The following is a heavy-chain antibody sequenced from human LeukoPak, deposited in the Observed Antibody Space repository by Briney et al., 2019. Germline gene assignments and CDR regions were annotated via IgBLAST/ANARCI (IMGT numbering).Heavy chain of an antibody. CDR2: ISGSGGST. D-gene: IGHD3-22*01. V-gene: IGHV3-23*01. Sequence: GGSLRLSCAASGFTFSSYAMSWVRQAPGKGLEWVSAISGSGGSTYYADSVKGRFTISRDNSKNTLYLQMNSLRAEDTAVYYCAKSYYYDSSGQYYFDHWGQGTLVTVSS. CDR1: GFTFSSYA. J-gene: IGHJ4*02. CDR3: AKSYYYDSSGQYYFDH.